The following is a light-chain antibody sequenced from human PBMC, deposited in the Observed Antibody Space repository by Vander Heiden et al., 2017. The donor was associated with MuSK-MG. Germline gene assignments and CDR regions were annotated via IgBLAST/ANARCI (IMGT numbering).Light chain of an antibody. CDR2: LAS. J-gene: IGKJ2*01. V-gene: IGKV1-39*01. Sequence: DIQMTQSPSSLSASVGDRVTITCRASQSITIYLNWYQQKPGKAPNLLIYLASNLQSGVPSRFSGSGSGTDFTLTISSLQPEDFATYYCQQSDSTPYTFGQGTKLDIK. CDR3: QQSDSTPYT. CDR1: QSITIY.